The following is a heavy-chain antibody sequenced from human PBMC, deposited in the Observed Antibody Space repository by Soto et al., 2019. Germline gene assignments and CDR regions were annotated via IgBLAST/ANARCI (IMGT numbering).Heavy chain of an antibody. V-gene: IGHV1-69*02. J-gene: IGHJ4*02. Sequence: QVQLVQSGAEVKKPGSSVKVSCKASGGTFSSYTISWVRQAPGQGLEWMGRIIPILGIANYAQKFQGRVTITADKSTSTAYMERSSLRSEDTAVYNYAMEYCSSTSCYRDYWGQGTLVTVSS. CDR3: AMEYCSSTSCYRDY. CDR2: IIPILGIA. D-gene: IGHD2-2*02. CDR1: GGTFSSYT.